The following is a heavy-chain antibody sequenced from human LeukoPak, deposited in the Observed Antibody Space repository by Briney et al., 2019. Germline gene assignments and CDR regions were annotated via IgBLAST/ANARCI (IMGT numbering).Heavy chain of an antibody. J-gene: IGHJ5*02. CDR1: GFTFSSYA. CDR2: ISYDGSNK. CDR3: ARAQGPITKWFDP. V-gene: IGHV3-30-3*01. Sequence: PGRSLRLSCAASGFTFSSYAMHWVRQAPGKGLEWVAVISYDGSNKYYADSVKGRFTISRDNSKNTLYLQMNSLRAEDTAVYYCARAQGPITKWFDPWGQGTLVTVSS.